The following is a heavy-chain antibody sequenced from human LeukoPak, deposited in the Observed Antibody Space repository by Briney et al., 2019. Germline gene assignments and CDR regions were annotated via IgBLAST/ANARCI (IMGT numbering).Heavy chain of an antibody. CDR1: GFTFNNYD. D-gene: IGHD5-18*01. CDR3: ARGDTAMATYYYYYGMDV. CDR2: ISYDGSIK. Sequence: PGRSLRLSCAASGFTFNNYDMLWVRQAPGKGLDWVAVISYDGSIKYYADSVKGRFTVSRDNSKDTLYLQMNSVRPDGTAVYYCARGDTAMATYYYYYGMDVWGQGTTVTVSS. V-gene: IGHV3-30*03. J-gene: IGHJ6*02.